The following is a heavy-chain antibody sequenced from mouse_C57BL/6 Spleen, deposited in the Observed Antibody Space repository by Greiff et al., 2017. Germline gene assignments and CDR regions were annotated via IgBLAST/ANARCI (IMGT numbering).Heavy chain of an antibody. V-gene: IGHV3-6*01. CDR2: ISYDGSN. D-gene: IGHD2-5*01. Sequence: EVKLMESGPGLVKPSQSLSLTCSVTGYSITSGYYWNWIRQFPGNKLEWMGYISYDGSNNYNPSLKNRISITRDTSKNQFFLKLNSVTTEDTATYYCASPLYYSNYDYAMDYWGQGTSVTVSS. CDR1: GYSITSGYY. CDR3: ASPLYYSNYDYAMDY. J-gene: IGHJ4*01.